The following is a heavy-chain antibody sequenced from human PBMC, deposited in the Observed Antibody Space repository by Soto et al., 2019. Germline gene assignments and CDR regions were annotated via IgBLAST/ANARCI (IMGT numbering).Heavy chain of an antibody. CDR1: GVSISSGSYY. CDR2: MSYSGIT. D-gene: IGHD1-7*01. Sequence: SETLSLTCTVSGVSISSGSYYWSWIRQPPGKGLEWIGFMSYSGITSYNASLKSRVTMSVDTSKSQYSLSLSFVTAADTAVYYCATMGTPATGLYYFDNWGQGTLVTSPQ. CDR3: ATMGTPATGLYYFDN. V-gene: IGHV4-30-4*01. J-gene: IGHJ4*02.